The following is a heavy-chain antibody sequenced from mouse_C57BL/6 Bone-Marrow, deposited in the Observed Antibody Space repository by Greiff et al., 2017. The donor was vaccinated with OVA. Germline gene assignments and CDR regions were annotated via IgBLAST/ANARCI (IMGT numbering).Heavy chain of an antibody. CDR3: ARHYDYSGYAMDY. J-gene: IGHJ4*01. V-gene: IGHV5-12*01. D-gene: IGHD2-4*01. CDR1: GFTFSDYY. Sequence: EVKLVESGGGLVQPGGSLKLSCAASGFTFSDYYMYWVRQTPEKRLEWVAYISNGGGRTYYPDTVKGRFTISRDDAKNTLYLQMSRLKSKDTAMYDYARHYDYSGYAMDYWGQGTSVTVSS. CDR2: ISNGGGRT.